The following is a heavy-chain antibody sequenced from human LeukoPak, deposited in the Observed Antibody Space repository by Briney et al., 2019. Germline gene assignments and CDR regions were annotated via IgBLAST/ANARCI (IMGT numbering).Heavy chain of an antibody. Sequence: LPGGSLRLSCAASGFTVSSNYMSWVRQAPGKGLEWVSVIYSGGSTYYADAVEGRFTISRDNSKNTLYLQMNRLRAEDTAVYYCARNYGGARGAFDIWGQGTMVTVSS. V-gene: IGHV3-53*01. CDR3: ARNYGGARGAFDI. CDR2: IYSGGST. J-gene: IGHJ3*02. CDR1: GFTVSSNY. D-gene: IGHD4/OR15-4a*01.